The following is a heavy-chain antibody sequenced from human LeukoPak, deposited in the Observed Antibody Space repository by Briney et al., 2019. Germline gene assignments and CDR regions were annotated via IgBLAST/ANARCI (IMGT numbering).Heavy chain of an antibody. V-gene: IGHV1-18*01. CDR2: ISAYNGNT. CDR3: AIYYGSSGYYYLWFDP. D-gene: IGHD3-22*01. CDR1: GYTFTSYG. Sequence: ASVKVSCKASGYTFTSYGISWVRQAPGQGLEWMGWISAYNGNTNYAQKLQGRVTMTTDTSTSTAYMELRSLRSDDTAVYYCAIYYGSSGYYYLWFDPWGQGTLVTVSS. J-gene: IGHJ5*02.